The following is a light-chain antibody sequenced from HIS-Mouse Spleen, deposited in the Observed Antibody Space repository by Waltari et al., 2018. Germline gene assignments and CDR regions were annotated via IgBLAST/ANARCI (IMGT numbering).Light chain of an antibody. CDR3: QVWDSSSDHPV. CDR2: DDS. V-gene: IGLV3-21*03. J-gene: IGLJ3*02. CDR1: NIGSKS. Sequence: SYVLTQPPSVSVAPGKTARITCGGNNIGSKSGHWYQQKPDQAPVLVVHDDSARPSGSPERFSGSNSGNTATLTISRVEAGDEADYYCQVWDSSSDHPVFGGGTKLTVL.